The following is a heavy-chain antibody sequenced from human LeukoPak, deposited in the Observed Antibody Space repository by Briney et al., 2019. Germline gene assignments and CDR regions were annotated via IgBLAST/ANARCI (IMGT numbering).Heavy chain of an antibody. CDR2: IYYSGST. CDR1: GGSISSYY. V-gene: IGHV4-59*01. Sequence: PSETLSLTCTVSGGSISSYYWSWIRQPPGKGLEWIGYIYYSGSTNYNPSLKSRVTISVDTSKNQFSLKLSSVTAADTAVYYCARASYYYGSGSYYPYYFDYWGQGTLVTVSS. J-gene: IGHJ4*02. D-gene: IGHD3-10*01. CDR3: ARASYYYGSGSYYPYYFDY.